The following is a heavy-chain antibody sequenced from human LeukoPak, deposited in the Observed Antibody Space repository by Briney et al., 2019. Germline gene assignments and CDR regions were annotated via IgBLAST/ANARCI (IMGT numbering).Heavy chain of an antibody. CDR3: VRDWGNDREFDY. J-gene: IGHJ4*02. D-gene: IGHD3-16*02. V-gene: IGHV3-48*02. CDR2: ISSSGNTI. CDR1: KFTFGDYG. Sequence: GGSLRLSCIASKFTFGDYGMNWDRQAPGKGLEWVSFISSSGNTIYYTDSVKGRFTISRDNAKNSVNLQMSSLREEDTAVYYCVRDWGNDREFDYWGQGTLVTVSS.